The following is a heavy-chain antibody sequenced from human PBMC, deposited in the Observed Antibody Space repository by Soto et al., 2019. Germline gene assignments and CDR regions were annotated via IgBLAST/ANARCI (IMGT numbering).Heavy chain of an antibody. V-gene: IGHV3-74*01. CDR2: INSDGSST. CDR3: ARAYYYYYYMDV. Sequence: GGSLRLSCAASGFTFSSYWMHWVRQAPGKGLVWVSHINSDGSSTNYADSVKGRFTISRDNAKNTLFLQMNSLRAEDMAVYYCARAYYYYYYMDVWGKGTTVTVSS. CDR1: GFTFSSYW. J-gene: IGHJ6*03.